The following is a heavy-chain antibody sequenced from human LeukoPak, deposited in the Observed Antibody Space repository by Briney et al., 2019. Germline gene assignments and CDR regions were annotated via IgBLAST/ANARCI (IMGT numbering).Heavy chain of an antibody. CDR2: IYSGGST. CDR3: ASSAGYCSGGSCAGGMDV. D-gene: IGHD2-15*01. Sequence: GGSLRVSCAASGFTVSSNYMSGVRQAPGKGLEWVSVIYSGGSTYYADSVKGRFTISRDNSKNTLYLQMNSLSAEDTAVYYCASSAGYCSGGSCAGGMDVWGQGTTVTVSS. CDR1: GFTVSSNY. V-gene: IGHV3-66*02. J-gene: IGHJ6*02.